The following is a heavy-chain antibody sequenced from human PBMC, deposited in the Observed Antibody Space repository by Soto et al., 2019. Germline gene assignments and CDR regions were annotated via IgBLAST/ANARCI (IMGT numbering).Heavy chain of an antibody. CDR1: GGTFRSYT. CDR2: SIPLFGTA. CDR3: ASATYVYDSAGYYQRYFDY. V-gene: IGHV1-69*13. D-gene: IGHD3-22*01. J-gene: IGHJ4*02. Sequence: ASVKVSCKASGGTFRSYTINWVRQASGQGLEWMGRSIPLFGTADYAQKFLDRVTITADESTSTAYLELSRLRSEDTAIYYCASATYVYDSAGYYQRYFDYWGQGTLVTVSS.